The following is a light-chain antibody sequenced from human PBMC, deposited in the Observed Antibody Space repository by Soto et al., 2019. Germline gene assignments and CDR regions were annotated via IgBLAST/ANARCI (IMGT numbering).Light chain of an antibody. CDR2: EVN. Sequence: QSVLTQPPSASGSPGQSVTIAWTATSSDIGGYNFVSWYQQHPGKAPKLIIYEVNKRPSGVPDRFSGSKSGNTASLTVSGLQADDEGDYYCSSYAGTNNLGVFGGGTKLPVL. J-gene: IGLJ3*02. CDR3: SSYAGTNNLGV. V-gene: IGLV2-8*01. CDR1: SSDIGGYNF.